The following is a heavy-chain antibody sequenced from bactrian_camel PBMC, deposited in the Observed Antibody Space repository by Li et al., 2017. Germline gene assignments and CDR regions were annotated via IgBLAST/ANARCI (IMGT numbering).Heavy chain of an antibody. D-gene: IGHD1*01. CDR2: ISGEGKR. CDR1: GATYDYC. J-gene: IGHJ4*01. V-gene: IGHV3S55*01. Sequence: VQLVESGGGSVQAGGSLRLSCIASGATYDYCLGWFRQAPGKEREGVAGISGEGKRSYVDSVKGRLTISKDNAKNILYLQMNSLKPEDTAMYYCKKDDLLGQGTQVTVS.